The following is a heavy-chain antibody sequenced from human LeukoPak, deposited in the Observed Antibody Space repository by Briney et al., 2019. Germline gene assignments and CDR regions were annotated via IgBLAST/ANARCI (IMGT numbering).Heavy chain of an antibody. CDR1: GFTFSSYG. CDR3: ARDRGNGDYSGAFDI. Sequence: PGGSLRLSCAASGFTFSSYGMHWVRQAPGKGLEWVAVISYDGSNKYYADSVKGRFTISRDNSKNTLYLQMNSLRAEDMAVYYCARDRGNGDYSGAFDIWGQGTVVTVSS. CDR2: ISYDGSNK. D-gene: IGHD4-17*01. V-gene: IGHV3-30*03. J-gene: IGHJ3*02.